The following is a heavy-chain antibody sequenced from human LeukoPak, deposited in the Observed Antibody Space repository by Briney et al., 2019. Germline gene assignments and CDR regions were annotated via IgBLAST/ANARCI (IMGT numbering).Heavy chain of an antibody. CDR2: VYNDGSNQ. J-gene: IGHJ4*02. Sequence: QTGGSLRLSCAASGFTFSTYGMHWVGQAPGKGLEWVAIVYNDGSNQYYADSVKGRFTISRDNSKNTLYLQMSSLRAEDTAVYYCARDLYDTSGNKYFDYWGQGTLVTVSS. D-gene: IGHD3-22*01. CDR1: GFTFSTYG. V-gene: IGHV3-33*08. CDR3: ARDLYDTSGNKYFDY.